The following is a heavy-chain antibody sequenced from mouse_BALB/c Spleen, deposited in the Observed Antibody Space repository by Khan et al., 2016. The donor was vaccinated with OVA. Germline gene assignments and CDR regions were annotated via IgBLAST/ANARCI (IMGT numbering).Heavy chain of an antibody. CDR1: GYSITSDYA. Sequence: EVQLQESGPGLVKPSQSLSLTCTVTGYSITSDYAWNWIRQFPGNKLEWMGYISYSGDTAYNPSLKSRISITRGTSKNQFFLQLDSGATEDTDTYYCASMILYYYGSNFEGYYCDYCGQGTTLTVSS. CDR2: ISYSGDT. D-gene: IGHD1-1*01. J-gene: IGHJ2*01. CDR3: ASMILYYYGSNFEGYYCDY. V-gene: IGHV3-2*02.